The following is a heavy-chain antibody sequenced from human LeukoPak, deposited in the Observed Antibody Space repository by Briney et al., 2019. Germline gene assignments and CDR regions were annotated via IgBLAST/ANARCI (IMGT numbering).Heavy chain of an antibody. CDR2: IYPGDSDT. CDR3: ARWEHFWSGSDY. D-gene: IGHD3-3*02. Sequence: GASLQFSCKGSGYSFTSYWFGWVRQMPGKGLQWMGIIYPGDSDTRYSPSFQGQVTISADKSISTAYLQWSSLKASDTAMYYCARWEHFWSGSDYWGQGTLVTVSS. V-gene: IGHV5-51*01. J-gene: IGHJ4*02. CDR1: GYSFTSYW.